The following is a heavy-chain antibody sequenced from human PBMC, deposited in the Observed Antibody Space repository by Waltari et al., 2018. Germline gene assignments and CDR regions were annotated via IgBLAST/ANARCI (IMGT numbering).Heavy chain of an antibody. D-gene: IGHD1-1*01. V-gene: IGHV5-51*01. CDR1: GYSFNNYW. CDR2: VRPDNSDT. CDR3: ARHTEDDNGDD. J-gene: IGHJ4*02. Sequence: QLVQSGTEVNKPGESLKISCKTSGYSFNNYWIGWVRQMPGKGLEWMGIVRPDNSDTRYSPSFRGQVTISADKSISIAYLQWSSLKASDTAIYYCARHTEDDNGDDWGQGTLVTVSS.